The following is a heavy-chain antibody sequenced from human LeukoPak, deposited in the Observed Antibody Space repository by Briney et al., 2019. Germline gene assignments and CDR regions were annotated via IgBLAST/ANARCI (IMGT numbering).Heavy chain of an antibody. D-gene: IGHD3-22*01. Sequence: PSQTLSLTCTVSGGSFSSGSYYWSWIRQPPGKGLEWIGEINHSGSTKYNPSLKSRVTISVDTSKNQFSLKLSSVTAADTAVYYCARHEIILHSYYYDSSGYYSPAYYFDYWGQGTLVTVSS. CDR1: GGSFSSGSYY. V-gene: IGHV4-39*01. J-gene: IGHJ4*02. CDR2: INHSGST. CDR3: ARHEIILHSYYYDSSGYYSPAYYFDY.